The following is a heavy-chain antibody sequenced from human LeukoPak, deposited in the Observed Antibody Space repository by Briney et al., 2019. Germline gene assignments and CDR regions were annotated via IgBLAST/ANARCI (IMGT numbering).Heavy chain of an antibody. CDR2: IWYDGSNK. Sequence: PGRSLRLSCAASGFTFSSYGMHWVRQAPGKGLEWVAVIWYDGSNKYYADSVKGRFTISRDNSKNTLYLQMNSLRAEDTAVYYCAKASYDSSGDAFDIWGQGAMVTVSS. CDR3: AKASYDSSGDAFDI. D-gene: IGHD3-22*01. CDR1: GFTFSSYG. J-gene: IGHJ3*02. V-gene: IGHV3-33*06.